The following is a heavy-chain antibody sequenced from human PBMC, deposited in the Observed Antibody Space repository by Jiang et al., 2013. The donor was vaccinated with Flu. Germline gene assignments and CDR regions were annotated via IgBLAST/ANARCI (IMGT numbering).Heavy chain of an antibody. J-gene: IGHJ4*02. V-gene: IGHV3-30-3*01. CDR3: AREGPYYGEQDY. Sequence: SLRLSCAASGFTFSSYAMHWVRQAPGKGLEWVAVISYDGSNKYYADSVKGRFTISRDNSKNTLYLQMNSLRAEDTAVYYCAREGPYYGEQDYWGQGTLVTVSS. D-gene: IGHD4-17*01. CDR1: GFTFSSYA. CDR2: ISYDGSNK.